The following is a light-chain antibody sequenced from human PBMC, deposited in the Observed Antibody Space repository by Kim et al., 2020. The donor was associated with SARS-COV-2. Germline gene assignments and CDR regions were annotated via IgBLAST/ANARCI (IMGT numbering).Light chain of an antibody. V-gene: IGKV3-20*01. Sequence: EIVLTQSPGTLSLSPGKRATLSCRASQSVSSSYLAWYQQKPGQAPRLLIYGASSRATGIPDRFSGGGSGTDFTLTISRLEPEDFAVYFCQQYGNSPQTFGQGTKVDIK. J-gene: IGKJ1*01. CDR1: QSVSSSY. CDR2: GAS. CDR3: QQYGNSPQT.